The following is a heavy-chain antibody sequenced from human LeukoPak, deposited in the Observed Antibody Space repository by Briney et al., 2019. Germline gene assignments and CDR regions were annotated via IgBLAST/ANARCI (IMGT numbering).Heavy chain of an antibody. CDR3: VRQGANSGYYLFDY. Sequence: SETLSLTCGVLGGSLSGYYWTWIRQVPGKGLEWIGEINDSGSSNYNPSFKSRVTMSVDPSKNQFSLKLSSVTAADTATYYCVRQGANSGYYLFDYWGQGHLVIVSS. CDR2: INDSGSS. J-gene: IGHJ4*02. D-gene: IGHD3-22*01. V-gene: IGHV4-34*01. CDR1: GGSLSGYY.